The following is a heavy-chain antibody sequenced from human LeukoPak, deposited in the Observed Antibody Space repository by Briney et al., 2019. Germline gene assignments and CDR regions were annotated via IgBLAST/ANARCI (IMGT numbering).Heavy chain of an antibody. CDR1: GFTFSSYA. CDR2: ISGGGHNT. J-gene: IGHJ4*02. CDR3: AKGVRDWLPFDY. Sequence: GASLRLSCAASGFTFSSYAMSWVRQAPGKGLEWVSAISGGGHNTYYADSVKGRFTISRDNSKNTLYLQMNSLRAEDTAIYYCAKGVRDWLPFDYWGQGTLVTVSS. D-gene: IGHD3/OR15-3a*01. V-gene: IGHV3-23*01.